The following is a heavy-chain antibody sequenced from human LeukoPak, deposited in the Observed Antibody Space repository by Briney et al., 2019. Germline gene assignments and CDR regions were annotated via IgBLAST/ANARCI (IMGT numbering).Heavy chain of an antibody. D-gene: IGHD2-15*01. CDR2: ISSDGGST. J-gene: IGHJ3*02. CDR3: VKCSGGSCYKPIDI. CDR1: GFTFSSYG. V-gene: IGHV3-64*05. Sequence: AGSLRLSCSASGFTFSSYGMQWVRQAPGKGLEYVSAISSDGGSTYYADSVKGRFTISRDNTKNTLYVQMSSLRAEDTAVYYCVKCSGGSCYKPIDIWGQGTMVTVSS.